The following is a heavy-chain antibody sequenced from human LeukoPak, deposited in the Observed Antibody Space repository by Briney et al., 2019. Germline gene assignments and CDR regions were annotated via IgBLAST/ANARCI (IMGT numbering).Heavy chain of an antibody. CDR3: ARGPPRGKYYYMDV. Sequence: GGSLRLSCAASGFTFSSFDMHWVRQPPGQGLEWVSTIGTASDTYYPGSVEGRFTLSRDNAKNSLYLQMNSLTAGDTAVYYCARGPPRGKYYYMDVWGKGTTVTVSS. J-gene: IGHJ6*03. V-gene: IGHV3-13*01. CDR1: GFTFSSFD. CDR2: IGTASDT. D-gene: IGHD1-1*01.